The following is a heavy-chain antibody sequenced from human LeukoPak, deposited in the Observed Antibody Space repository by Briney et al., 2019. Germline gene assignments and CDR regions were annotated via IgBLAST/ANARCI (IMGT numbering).Heavy chain of an antibody. D-gene: IGHD3-10*01. CDR3: ASTDYYGSGSHYFSENRGYFQH. CDR2: IIPILGIA. Sequence: ASVKVSCKASGGTFSSYAISWVRQAPGQGLEWMGRIIPILGIANYAQKFQGRVTITADKSTSTAYMELSSLRSEDAAVYYCASTDYYGSGSHYFSENRGYFQHWGQGTLVTVSS. J-gene: IGHJ1*01. V-gene: IGHV1-69*04. CDR1: GGTFSSYA.